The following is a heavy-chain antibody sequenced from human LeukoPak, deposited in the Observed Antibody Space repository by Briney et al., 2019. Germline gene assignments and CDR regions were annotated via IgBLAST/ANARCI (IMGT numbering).Heavy chain of an antibody. CDR2: IYPGDSDT. CDR3: ARCMTPYYDFWSGYFDWFDP. D-gene: IGHD3-3*01. CDR1: GYSFTSYW. J-gene: IGHJ5*02. Sequence: GESLKISCKGSGYSFTSYWIGWVRQMPGKGLEWMGIIYPGDSDTRYSPSFQGQVTISADKSISTAYLQWSSLKASDTAMYYCARCMTPYYDFWSGYFDWFDPWGQGTLVTVSS. V-gene: IGHV5-51*01.